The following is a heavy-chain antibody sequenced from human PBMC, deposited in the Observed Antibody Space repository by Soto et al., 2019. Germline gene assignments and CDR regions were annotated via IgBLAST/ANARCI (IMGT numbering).Heavy chain of an antibody. V-gene: IGHV5-51*03. J-gene: IGHJ4*02. CDR2: IFPGGSDT. CDR3: PKRVAAHPYSDS. CDR1: GYIFANDW. D-gene: IGHD6-6*01. Sequence: GESLKISXKGSGYIFANDWIAWVRQVPGKGLEWMGLIFPGGSDTRYSPSFQGQVTISADKSINTAYLQWSSKKASDNAVYYCPKRVAAHPYSDSWGQGVLVTVSS.